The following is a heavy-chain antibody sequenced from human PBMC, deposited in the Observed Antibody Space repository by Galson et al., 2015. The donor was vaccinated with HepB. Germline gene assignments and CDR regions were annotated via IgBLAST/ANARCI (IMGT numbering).Heavy chain of an antibody. D-gene: IGHD3-22*01. CDR1: GYNFPTHW. J-gene: IGHJ4*02. Sequence: SGAEVKKPGESLKISCKGSGYNFPTHWIGWVRQMPGKGLEWMGIIYPDDSDTRYSASFQGQVTISVDKSISTAYLQWSSLRASDTAVYYCARGKFYDTTGYFFEYWGQGTLVTVSS. V-gene: IGHV5-51*01. CDR3: ARGKFYDTTGYFFEY. CDR2: IYPDDSDT.